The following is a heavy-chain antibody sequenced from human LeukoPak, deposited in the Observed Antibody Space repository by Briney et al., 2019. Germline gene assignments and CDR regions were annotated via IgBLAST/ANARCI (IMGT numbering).Heavy chain of an antibody. D-gene: IGHD3-10*01. J-gene: IGHJ4*02. Sequence: PSETLSLTCTVSGGSINSYYWTWVRQPPGKGLEWIGYIYYSGSTNYNPSLKSRVTISVDTSKNQFSLKLSSVTAADTAVYYCARGRENYYGSGSYGYWGQGILVTVSS. CDR1: GGSINSYY. CDR3: ARGRENYYGSGSYGY. V-gene: IGHV4-59*01. CDR2: IYYSGST.